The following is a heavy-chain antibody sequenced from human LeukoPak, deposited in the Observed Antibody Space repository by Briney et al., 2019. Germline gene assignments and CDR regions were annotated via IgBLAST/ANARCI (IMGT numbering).Heavy chain of an antibody. D-gene: IGHD1-26*01. J-gene: IGHJ4*02. CDR3: ASGRGSGSLR. Sequence: ASEKVSCKASGYTLNVFFMQWVRQAPGQGLEWMGWINPNSGDTNYAQRFQGRVTMTLDTSNSAAYMELTSLTPDDTAMYYCASGRGSGSLRWGQGTLVTVSS. V-gene: IGHV1-2*02. CDR2: INPNSGDT. CDR1: GYTLNVFF.